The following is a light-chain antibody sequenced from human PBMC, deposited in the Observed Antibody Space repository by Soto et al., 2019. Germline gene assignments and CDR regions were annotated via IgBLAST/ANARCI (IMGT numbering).Light chain of an antibody. Sequence: EIVLTQSPATLSLSPGERATLSCRASQSVSSYLAWYQQKPGQAPRLLIYDASNRATGTPARFSGSGSGTDFTLTISSLEPEDFAVYSCQQRSNWPPGLTFGGGTKVEIK. CDR1: QSVSSY. V-gene: IGKV3-11*01. J-gene: IGKJ4*01. CDR2: DAS. CDR3: QQRSNWPPGLT.